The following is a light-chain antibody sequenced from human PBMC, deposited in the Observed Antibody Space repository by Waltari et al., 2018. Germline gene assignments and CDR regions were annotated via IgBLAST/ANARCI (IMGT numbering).Light chain of an antibody. CDR1: QIVSNN. V-gene: IGKV3-15*01. CDR3: QQYNNWPPLT. Sequence: ETVMTQSPATLSLSPGDRATLSCRASQIVSNNLAWYQQKPGQAPTILSYGASTRATGIPARFSGVGSGTEFTLTISSLQSEDFAVYYGQQYNNWPPLTFGQGTRLEMK. J-gene: IGKJ5*01. CDR2: GAS.